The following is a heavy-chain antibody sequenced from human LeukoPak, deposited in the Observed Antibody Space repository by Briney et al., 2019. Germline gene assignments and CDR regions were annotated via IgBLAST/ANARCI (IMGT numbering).Heavy chain of an antibody. V-gene: IGHV4-34*01. CDR3: ARLRWTYYYDSSGYYYVDY. D-gene: IGHD3-22*01. J-gene: IGHJ4*02. CDR1: GGSFSGYY. CDR2: INHSGGT. Sequence: SETLSLTCAVYGGSFSGYYWSWGRDRPGKGPGWSGEINHSGGTNYNPYLTSRVTISVDASKNRFSRKLRSVTASDTAVYYSARLRWTYYYDSSGYYYVDYSGQGTLVTPSS.